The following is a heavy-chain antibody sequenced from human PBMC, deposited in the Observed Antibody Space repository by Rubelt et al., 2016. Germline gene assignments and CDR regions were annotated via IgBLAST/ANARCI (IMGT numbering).Heavy chain of an antibody. CDR2: IKQDGSGK. V-gene: IGHV3-7*01. CDR1: GFTFSDYY. J-gene: IGHJ6*02. Sequence: VQLVESGGGVVQPGRSLRLSCAASGFTFSDYYMSWIRQAPGKGLEWVANIKQDGSGKYYGEAVKGRFTTSRDNAKNSLYLQMNSLRADDTGVYYCARASFRMDVWGQGTTVTVSS. CDR3: ARASFRMDV. D-gene: IGHD2-21*01.